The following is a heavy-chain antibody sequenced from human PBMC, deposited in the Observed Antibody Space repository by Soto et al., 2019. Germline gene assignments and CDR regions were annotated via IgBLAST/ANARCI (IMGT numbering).Heavy chain of an antibody. V-gene: IGHV4-4*02. CDR3: ARGIAVAVSGLDY. D-gene: IGHD6-19*01. CDR1: GGSISSSNW. J-gene: IGHJ4*02. CDR2: IYHSGST. Sequence: SETLSLTCAVSGGSISSSNWWSWVRQPPGKGPEWIGEIYHSGSTNYNPSLKSRVTISVDKSKNQFSLKLSSVTAADTAVYYCARGIAVAVSGLDYWGQGTLVTVSS.